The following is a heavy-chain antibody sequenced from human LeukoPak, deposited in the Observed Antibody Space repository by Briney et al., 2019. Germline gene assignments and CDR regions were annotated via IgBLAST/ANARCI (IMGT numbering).Heavy chain of an antibody. Sequence: GGSLRLSCAASGFTFSSYTMHWIRQAPGKGLEWVSSISGSNSYIFYADSVKGRFTISRDNAKNSLYLQMNSLRAEDTAVYYCARGRGWYQGDYWGQGTLVTVSS. D-gene: IGHD6-19*01. V-gene: IGHV3-21*01. CDR3: ARGRGWYQGDY. CDR1: GFTFSSYT. CDR2: ISGSNSYI. J-gene: IGHJ4*02.